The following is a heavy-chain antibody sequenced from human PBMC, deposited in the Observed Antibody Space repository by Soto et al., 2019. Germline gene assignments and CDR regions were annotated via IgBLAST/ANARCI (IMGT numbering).Heavy chain of an antibody. D-gene: IGHD3-10*01. CDR2: IYYSGNI. CDR1: GGSISSDIHY. Sequence: QLQLQESGPGLVKPSETLSLTCTVSGGSISSDIHYWGWIRQPPGKGLEWIGTIYYSGNIYNNPSLKSRVTISNNTSQHQLALRLTSVTAADTALYYCARHTDCGSGSSCLGSDNMDTDAFDIWGQGTMVTVS. CDR3: ARHTDCGSGSSCLGSDNMDTDAFDI. V-gene: IGHV4-39*01. J-gene: IGHJ3*02.